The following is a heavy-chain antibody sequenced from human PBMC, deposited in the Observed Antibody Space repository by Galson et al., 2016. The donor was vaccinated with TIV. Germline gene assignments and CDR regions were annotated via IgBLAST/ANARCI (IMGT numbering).Heavy chain of an antibody. CDR1: GYRFSDYW. J-gene: IGHJ4*02. D-gene: IGHD6-19*01. CDR2: IYPGASDT. CDR3: ATLSSGWPNYFDN. V-gene: IGHV5-51*01. Sequence: QSGAEVKKPGESLKISCRGSGYRFSDYWIGWVRQTPEEGLEWMGVIYPGASDTKYSPSSQGQVTISADKSINTAYLQWNRLKASDTAIYFCATLSSGWPNYFDNWGQGTQVIVSS.